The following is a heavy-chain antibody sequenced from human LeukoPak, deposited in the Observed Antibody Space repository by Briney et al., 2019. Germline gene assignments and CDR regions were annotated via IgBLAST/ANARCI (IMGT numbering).Heavy chain of an antibody. CDR1: GFTFSDYY. Sequence: GGSLRLSCAASGFTFSDYYMSWIRQAPGKGLEWVSYISSSGSTIYYADSVKGRFTISRDNSKNTLYLQMNSLRAEDTAVYYCAKEGDIVVVIGPYFDYWGQGTLVTVSS. CDR2: ISSSGSTI. CDR3: AKEGDIVVVIGPYFDY. J-gene: IGHJ4*02. V-gene: IGHV3-11*01. D-gene: IGHD3-22*01.